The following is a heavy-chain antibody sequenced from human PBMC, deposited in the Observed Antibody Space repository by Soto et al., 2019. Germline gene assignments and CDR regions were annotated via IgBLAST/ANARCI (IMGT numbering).Heavy chain of an antibody. CDR3: ARLDGGPLSRYYYGMDV. CDR2: ISSSGSTI. D-gene: IGHD3-10*01. CDR1: GFLFSSYA. V-gene: IGHV3-48*03. Sequence: GGSLRLSCEASGFLFSSYAMNWVRQAPGKGLEWVSYISSSGSTIYYADSVKGRFTISRDNAKNSLYLQMNSLRAEDTAVYYCARLDGGPLSRYYYGMDVWGQGTTVTVSS. J-gene: IGHJ6*02.